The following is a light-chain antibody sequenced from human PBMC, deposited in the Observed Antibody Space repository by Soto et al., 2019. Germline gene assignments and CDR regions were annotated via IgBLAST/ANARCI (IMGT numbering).Light chain of an antibody. J-gene: IGKJ1*01. CDR1: QSVISNY. Sequence: EVGLTQSPGTLSLSPGERATLSCRASQSVISNYLAWYQQKPGQAPRLLIYGASSRATGIPDRFSGSGSGTDFTLTISRLEPEDFAVYYCQQYGSSPWTFGQGTKVDIK. V-gene: IGKV3-20*01. CDR3: QQYGSSPWT. CDR2: GAS.